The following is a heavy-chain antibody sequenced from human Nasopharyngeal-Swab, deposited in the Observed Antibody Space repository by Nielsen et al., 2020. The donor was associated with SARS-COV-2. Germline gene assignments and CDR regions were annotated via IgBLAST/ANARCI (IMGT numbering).Heavy chain of an antibody. D-gene: IGHD3-16*01. CDR2: ISGSGGST. J-gene: IGHJ4*02. Sequence: GGSLRLSFAASGFTFRSYAISWVRQAPGKGLEWVSAISGSGGSTYHADSEKGRFTISRDNSKNTLYLQMNSLRAEDTAVYYCAKSKIMITFGGARDYFDYWGQGTLVNVSS. V-gene: IGHV3-23*01. CDR3: AKSKIMITFGGARDYFDY. CDR1: GFTFRSYA.